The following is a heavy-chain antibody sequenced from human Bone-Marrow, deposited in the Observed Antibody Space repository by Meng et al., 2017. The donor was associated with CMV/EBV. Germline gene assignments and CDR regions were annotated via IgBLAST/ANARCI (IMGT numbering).Heavy chain of an antibody. CDR1: GFTFGDYA. J-gene: IGHJ6*02. CDR2: IRSKAYGGTT. V-gene: IGHV3-49*04. D-gene: IGHD6-6*01. CDR3: TRDRAARRSRYYGMDV. Sequence: GGSLRLSCTASGFTFGDYAMSWVRQAPGRGLEWVGFIRSKAYGGTTEYAASVKGRFTISRDDSKSIAYLQMNSLKTEDTAVYYCTRDRAARRSRYYGMDVWGQGTTVPVSS.